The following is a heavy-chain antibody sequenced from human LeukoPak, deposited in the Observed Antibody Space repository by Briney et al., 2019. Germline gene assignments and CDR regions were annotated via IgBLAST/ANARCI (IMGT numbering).Heavy chain of an antibody. CDR3: ARGPPMVRGVIPPDY. CDR2: MNPNSGNT. Sequence: ASVKVSCKASGYTFTSYDINWVRQATGQGLEWMGWMNPNSGNTNYAQKLQGRVTMTTDTSTSTAYMELRSLRSDDTAVYYCARGPPMVRGVIPPDYWGQGTLVTVSS. CDR1: GYTFTSYD. V-gene: IGHV1-8*01. D-gene: IGHD3-10*01. J-gene: IGHJ4*02.